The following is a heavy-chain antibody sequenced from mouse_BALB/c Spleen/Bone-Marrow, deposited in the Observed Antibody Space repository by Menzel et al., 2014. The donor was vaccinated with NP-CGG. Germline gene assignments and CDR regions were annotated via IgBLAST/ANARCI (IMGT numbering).Heavy chain of an antibody. V-gene: IGHV1-63*02. D-gene: IGHD2-14*01. Sequence: QVQLQQSGAELVRPGTSVKISCKASGYTFINYWLGWVKQRPGHGLEWIGDIYPGGGYTNYNEKFQDKATLTADTSSSTAYMQLSSLTSEDSAVYFCAREVRGDFDYWGQGTTLTVSS. J-gene: IGHJ2*01. CDR3: AREVRGDFDY. CDR1: GYTFINYW. CDR2: IYPGGGYT.